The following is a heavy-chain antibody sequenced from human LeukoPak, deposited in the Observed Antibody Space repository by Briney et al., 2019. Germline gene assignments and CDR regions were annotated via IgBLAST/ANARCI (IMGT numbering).Heavy chain of an antibody. Sequence: GGSLRLSCAASGFTFSSYSMNWVRQAPGKGLEWVSSISSSSSYIYYADSVKGRFTISRDNAKNSLYLQMNSLRAEDTAVYYCARTATVTTSSYGYWGQGTLVTVSS. D-gene: IGHD4-17*01. CDR2: ISSSSSYI. CDR1: GFTFSSYS. V-gene: IGHV3-21*01. CDR3: ARTATVTTSSYGY. J-gene: IGHJ4*02.